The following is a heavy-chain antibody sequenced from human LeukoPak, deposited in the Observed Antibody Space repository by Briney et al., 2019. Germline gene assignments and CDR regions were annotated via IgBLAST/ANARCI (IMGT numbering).Heavy chain of an antibody. V-gene: IGHV3-7*01. J-gene: IGHJ4*02. CDR1: GFTFSSYW. Sequence: GGPLRLSCAASGFTFSSYWMSWVRQAPGKGLEWVANIKQDGSEKYYMDSVKGRFTISRDNAKNSLYLQMNSLRAEDTAVYYCARDRSIAAYDYWGQGTLVTVSS. D-gene: IGHD6-6*01. CDR2: IKQDGSEK. CDR3: ARDRSIAAYDY.